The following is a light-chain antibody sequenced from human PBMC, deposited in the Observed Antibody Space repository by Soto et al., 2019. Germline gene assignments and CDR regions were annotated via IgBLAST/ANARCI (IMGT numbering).Light chain of an antibody. CDR3: QSFDTSLGGSRV. J-gene: IGLJ3*02. V-gene: IGLV1-40*01. CDR2: VST. CDR1: SSNIGAGYD. Sequence: QSVLTQPPSVSGAPGQRVTISCTGSSSNIGAGYDVHWYQQLPGTAPKLLIYVSTNRPSGVPDRFSGSKSDTSASLAITGLQAEDEADYYCQSFDTSLGGSRVFGGGTKVTVL.